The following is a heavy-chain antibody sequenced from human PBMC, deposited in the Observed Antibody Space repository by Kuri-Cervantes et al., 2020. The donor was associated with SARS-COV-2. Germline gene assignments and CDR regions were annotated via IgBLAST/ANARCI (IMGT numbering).Heavy chain of an antibody. D-gene: IGHD4-23*01. CDR2: ISGSGGST. V-gene: IGHV3-23*01. CDR3: ARPWNTGGNSGYFQH. J-gene: IGHJ1*01. CDR1: GFTFSSYA. Sequence: GESLKISCAASGFTFSSYAMSWVRQAPGKGLEWVSAISGSGGSTYYADSVKGRFTISRDNSKNTLYLQMNSLRAEDTAVYYCARPWNTGGNSGYFQHWGQGSLVTVSS.